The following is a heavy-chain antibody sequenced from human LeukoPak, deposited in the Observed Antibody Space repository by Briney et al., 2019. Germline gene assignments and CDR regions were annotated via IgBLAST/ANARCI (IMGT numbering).Heavy chain of an antibody. V-gene: IGHV4-30-2*01. CDR2: IYHSGST. CDR1: GGSISSGGYS. D-gene: IGHD4-11*01. Sequence: SQTLSLTCAVSGGSISSGGYSWSWIRQPPGKGLEWIGEIYHSGSTNYNPSLKSRVTISVDKSKNQFSLKLSSATAADTAVYYCARGKFYRLSDYWGQGTLVTVSS. CDR3: ARGKFYRLSDY. J-gene: IGHJ4*02.